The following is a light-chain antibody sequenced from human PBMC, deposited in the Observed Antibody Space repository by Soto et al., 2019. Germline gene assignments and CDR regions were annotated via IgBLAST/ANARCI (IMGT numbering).Light chain of an antibody. V-gene: IGKV1-39*01. CDR3: QQSYSTPPT. CDR1: QSISSY. CDR2: AAS. J-gene: IGKJ2*01. Sequence: DLQMTQSPSSLSASVGDRVTITCRASQSISSYLNWYQQKPGKAPKLLIYAASSLQSGVPSRFSGSGSGTDFTLTISSLQPEDFATYYCQQSYSTPPTFGQVTKLEIK.